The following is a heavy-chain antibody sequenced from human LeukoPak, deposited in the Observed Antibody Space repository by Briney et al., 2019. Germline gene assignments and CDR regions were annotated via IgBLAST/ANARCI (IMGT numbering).Heavy chain of an antibody. J-gene: IGHJ4*02. Sequence: GGSLRLSCAASGFTFSTYAMHWVRQAPGKGLEWLAVISYDGSNKYYADSVKGRFTISRDNSKNTLYLQMNSLRAEDTALYYCARVDSAGGYWGQGTLLTVSS. CDR1: GFTFSTYA. V-gene: IGHV3-30-3*01. CDR3: ARVDSAGGY. CDR2: ISYDGSNK. D-gene: IGHD5-18*01.